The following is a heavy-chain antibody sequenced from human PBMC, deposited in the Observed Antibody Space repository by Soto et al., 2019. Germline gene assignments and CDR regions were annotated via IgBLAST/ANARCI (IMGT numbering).Heavy chain of an antibody. Sequence: GASVKVSCKASGGTFSSYAISCVRQAPGQGLEWMGGIIPIFGTANYAQKFQGRVTITADESTSTAYMELSSLRSEDTAVYYCASSPGDYGDYSSYFDYWGQGTLVTVSS. CDR1: GGTFSSYA. J-gene: IGHJ4*02. CDR3: ASSPGDYGDYSSYFDY. D-gene: IGHD4-17*01. V-gene: IGHV1-69*13. CDR2: IIPIFGTA.